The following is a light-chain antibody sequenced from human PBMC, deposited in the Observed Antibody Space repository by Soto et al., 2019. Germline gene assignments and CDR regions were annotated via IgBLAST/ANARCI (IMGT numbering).Light chain of an antibody. V-gene: IGKV3-11*01. CDR1: RSVSSY. CDR3: QQRSNWPRT. CDR2: DAS. J-gene: IGKJ1*01. Sequence: EIVLTQSPATLSLSPGERATLSCRASRSVSSYLAWYQQKPGQAPRLLIYDASTRATGIPARFSGSGSGTDFTLTISSLEPEDFAVYYCQQRSNWPRTFGQGTKVDIK.